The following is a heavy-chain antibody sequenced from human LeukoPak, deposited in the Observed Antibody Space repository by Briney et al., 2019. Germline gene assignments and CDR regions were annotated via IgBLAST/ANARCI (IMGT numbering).Heavy chain of an antibody. J-gene: IGHJ4*02. CDR2: NGKS. D-gene: IGHD3-10*02. Sequence: SETLSLTCPVSGASISSGAYHWSWIRQAPGKGLEWIGQNGKSDDNPSLKSRVTISVDTSKNQLSLRLTSVTTADTALYFCATYYVGRGGSGYWGQGTLVTVSS. CDR3: ATYYVGRGGSGY. V-gene: IGHV4-30-4*01. CDR1: GASISSGAYH.